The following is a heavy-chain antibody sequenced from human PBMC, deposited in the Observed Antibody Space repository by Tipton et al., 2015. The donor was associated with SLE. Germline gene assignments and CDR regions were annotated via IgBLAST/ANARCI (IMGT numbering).Heavy chain of an antibody. Sequence: TLSLTCTVSGGSISSYYWSWIRQPPGKGLEWIGYIYYSGSTNYNPSLKSRVTISVDTSKNQFSLKLSSVTAADTAVYYCARDRRPTGPRVSYYYYSMDVWGKGTTVTVPS. CDR1: GGSISSYY. CDR3: ARDRRPTGPRVSYYYYSMDV. V-gene: IGHV4-59*01. J-gene: IGHJ6*03. CDR2: IYYSGST. D-gene: IGHD3-10*01.